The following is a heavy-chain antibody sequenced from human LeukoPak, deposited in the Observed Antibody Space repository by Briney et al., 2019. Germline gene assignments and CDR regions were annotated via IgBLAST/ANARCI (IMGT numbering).Heavy chain of an antibody. CDR3: ARGRTSPNGEQLVPLTFDY. CDR2: IIPIFGTA. V-gene: IGHV1-69*13. D-gene: IGHD6-13*01. Sequence: EASVKVSCKASGYTFTSYGISWVRQAPGQGLEWMGGIIPIFGTANYAQKFQGRVTITADESTSTAYMELSSLRSEDTAVYYCARGRTSPNGEQLVPLTFDYWGQGTLVTVSS. CDR1: GYTFTSYG. J-gene: IGHJ4*02.